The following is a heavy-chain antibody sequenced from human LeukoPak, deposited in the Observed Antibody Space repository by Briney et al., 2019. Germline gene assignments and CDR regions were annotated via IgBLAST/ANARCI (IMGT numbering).Heavy chain of an antibody. V-gene: IGHV3-30*02. J-gene: IGHJ6*03. Sequence: GGSLRLSCAASGFTFSSYGMHWVRQAPGKGLEWVAFVWYDGSNTFYADSVKGRFTISRDNSKNTLYLQMNSLRAEDTSVYYCAKDAVAACSNGVCYTFYYYHMDVWGKGTTVTVSS. CDR3: AKDAVAACSNGVCYTFYYYHMDV. D-gene: IGHD2-8*01. CDR2: VWYDGSNT. CDR1: GFTFSSYG.